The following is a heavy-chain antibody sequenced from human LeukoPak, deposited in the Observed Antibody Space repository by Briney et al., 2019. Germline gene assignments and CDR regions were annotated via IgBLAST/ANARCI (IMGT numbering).Heavy chain of an antibody. CDR3: ARALFAGDYFDY. Sequence: GGSLRLSCAASGFTFSSYAMHWVRQAPGKGLEWVAVISYDGSNKYYADSVKGRFTISRDNSKNTLYLQMNSLRAEDMAVYYCARALFAGDYFDYWGQGTLVTVSS. D-gene: IGHD7-27*01. CDR2: ISYDGSNK. J-gene: IGHJ4*02. V-gene: IGHV3-30-3*01. CDR1: GFTFSSYA.